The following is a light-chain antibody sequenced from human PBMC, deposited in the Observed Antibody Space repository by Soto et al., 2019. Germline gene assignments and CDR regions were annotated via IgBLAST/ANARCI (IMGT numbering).Light chain of an antibody. J-gene: IGKJ1*01. CDR3: QQYVSWT. CDR1: QTVSRNH. CDR2: GTS. V-gene: IGKV3-20*01. Sequence: EIVLTQSPGTLSVSPGERATLSCRASQTVSRNHRAWYQQKPGQAPSLLIYGTSSRATGIPDRFSGSGSGTDFTLTISRLEPEDSAIYYCQQYVSWTFGQGTKVEIK.